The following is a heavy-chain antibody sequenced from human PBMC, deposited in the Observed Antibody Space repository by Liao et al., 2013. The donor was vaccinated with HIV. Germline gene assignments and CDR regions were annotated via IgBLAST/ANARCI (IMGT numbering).Heavy chain of an antibody. V-gene: IGHV4-34*01. J-gene: IGHJ4*02. CDR2: INHSGST. CDR3: ARGSEGYFDY. Sequence: QVQLQQWGRRTVEAFGDPVPHLRCLWWVLQWLLLELDPPAPQGRGLEWIGEINHSGSTNYNPSLKSRVTISVDTSKNQFSLKLSSVTAADTTVYYCARGSEGYFDYWGQGTLVTVSS. CDR1: WVLQWLL.